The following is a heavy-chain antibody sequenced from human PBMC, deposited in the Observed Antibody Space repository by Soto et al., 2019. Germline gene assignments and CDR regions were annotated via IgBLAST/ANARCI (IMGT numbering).Heavy chain of an antibody. D-gene: IGHD2-2*01. CDR1: GFAVSGYW. CDR3: ARDPGPRPAAIRGLGWFDP. J-gene: IGHJ5*02. Sequence: RLSCGASGFAVSGYWRRWVRQAPGEWMEWVASINRDGSESHYVDSVKGRFPISRDNAKSSVYLQMKRLRAEDTAVYYCARDPGPRPAAIRGLGWFDPWGQGTLVTVSS. CDR2: INRDGSES. V-gene: IGHV3-7*03.